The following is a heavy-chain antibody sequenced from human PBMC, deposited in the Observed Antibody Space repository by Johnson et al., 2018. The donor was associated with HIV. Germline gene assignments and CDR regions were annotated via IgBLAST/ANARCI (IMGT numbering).Heavy chain of an antibody. D-gene: IGHD4-23*01. Sequence: VQLVESGGGLVKPGGSLRLSCAASGFTFSNAWMSWVRQAPGKGLEWVGRIKSKTDGGTTDYAAPVKGRFTISRDNSKNTLYLQMNSLRAEDTAVYYCARSSTVVTPHDIWGQGTMVTVSS. V-gene: IGHV3-15*01. CDR2: IKSKTDGGTT. CDR3: ARSSTVVTPHDI. CDR1: GFTFSNAW. J-gene: IGHJ3*02.